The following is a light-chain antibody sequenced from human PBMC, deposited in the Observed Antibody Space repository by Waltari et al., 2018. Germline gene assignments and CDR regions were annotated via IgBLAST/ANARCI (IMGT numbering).Light chain of an antibody. V-gene: IGKV3-15*01. CDR1: QSVSSN. CDR2: DAS. Sequence: LVITQPPSTLAVSPGEAHTLSCRASQSVSSNVAWYQKKPGQAPRLLIYDASTRATSIPARFRGSGSGTEFTLTISSLQSEDFAVYYCQQYNRWPPITFGQGTRLEIK. J-gene: IGKJ5*01. CDR3: QQYNRWPPIT.